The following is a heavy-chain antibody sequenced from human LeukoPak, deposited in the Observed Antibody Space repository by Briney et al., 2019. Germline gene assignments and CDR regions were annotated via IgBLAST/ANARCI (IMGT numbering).Heavy chain of an antibody. Sequence: SQTLSLTCAISGDSVSNNSAAWNWIRQSPSRGLEWLGRTYYKSKWYNDYAVSVKSRITINPDTSENQFSLQLNSVTPEDTAVYYCTRDSGSYSSSYRFDSWGQGTLVTVSS. CDR3: TRDSGSYSSSYRFDS. V-gene: IGHV6-1*01. J-gene: IGHJ4*02. CDR2: TYYKSKWYN. CDR1: GDSVSNNSAA. D-gene: IGHD6-6*01.